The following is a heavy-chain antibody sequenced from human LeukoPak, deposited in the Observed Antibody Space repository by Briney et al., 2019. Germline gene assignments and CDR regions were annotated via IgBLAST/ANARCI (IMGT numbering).Heavy chain of an antibody. D-gene: IGHD6-13*01. Sequence: SETLSLTCTVFGGSINSYYWSWIRQPPGKGLEWIGYIYYSGSTNYNPSLKSRVTISVDTSKNQFSLRLSSVTAADTALYYCARVTGYMVEDYFDYWGQGTLVTVSS. CDR1: GGSINSYY. V-gene: IGHV4-59*01. CDR2: IYYSGST. CDR3: ARVTGYMVEDYFDY. J-gene: IGHJ4*02.